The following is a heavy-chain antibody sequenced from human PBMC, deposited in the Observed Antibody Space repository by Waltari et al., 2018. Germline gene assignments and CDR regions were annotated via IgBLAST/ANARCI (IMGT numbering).Heavy chain of an antibody. CDR3: ARDLGWGSLDY. CDR2: VWADGTHK. D-gene: IGHD3-16*01. CDR1: GFTVSSHG. J-gene: IGHJ4*03. Sequence: QVQLVESGGGVVKPGRSLRLSCAASGFTVSSHGIHWVRQAPGRGLEWVADVWADGTHKYYADSVKGRFTISRDESENTVFLQMNSLSAEDTAVYYCARDLGWGSLDYRGQGVLVTVSS. V-gene: IGHV3-33*01.